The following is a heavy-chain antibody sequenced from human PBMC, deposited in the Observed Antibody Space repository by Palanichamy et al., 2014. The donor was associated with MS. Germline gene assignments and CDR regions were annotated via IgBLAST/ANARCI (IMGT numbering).Heavy chain of an antibody. CDR3: AKWSRIAAAGSLDY. D-gene: IGHD6-13*01. V-gene: IGHV3-30*18. J-gene: IGHJ4*02. Sequence: QVQLVESGGGVVQPGRSLRLSCAASGFTFSSYGMHWVRQAPGKGLEWVAVISCDGSNKYYADSAKGQFTISRDNSKNTLYLQMNSLRAEDTAVYYCAKWSRIAAAGSLDYWGQGTLVTVSS. CDR2: ISCDGSNK. CDR1: GFTFSSYG.